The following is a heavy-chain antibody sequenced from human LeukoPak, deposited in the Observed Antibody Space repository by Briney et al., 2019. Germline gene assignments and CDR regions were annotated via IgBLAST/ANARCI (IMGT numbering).Heavy chain of an antibody. J-gene: IGHJ3*01. CDR2: IRYDGTHK. V-gene: IGHV3-30*02. CDR3: ANEAFMSETDAFDF. D-gene: IGHD3-16*01. Sequence: GGSLRLSCAASGFTFNTYGMHWVRQAPGQGLEWVAFIRYDGTHKYYSDSVRGRFTISRDNSKNTLYVQMNSLRSEDTGVYYCANEAFMSETDAFDFWGHGTVVTVSS. CDR1: GFTFNTYG.